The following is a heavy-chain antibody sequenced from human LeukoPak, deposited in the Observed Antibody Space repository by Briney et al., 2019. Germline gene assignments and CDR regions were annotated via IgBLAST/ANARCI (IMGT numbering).Heavy chain of an antibody. J-gene: IGHJ3*02. Sequence: GGSLRLSCAASGFTFSSYGMHWVRQAPGKGLEWVAVISYDGSNKYYADSVKGRFTISRDNSKNTLYLQMNSLRAEDTAVYYCARVAGGGSYYSAFDIWGQGTMVTVSS. CDR3: ARVAGGGSYYSAFDI. CDR2: ISYDGSNK. D-gene: IGHD1-26*01. V-gene: IGHV3-30*19. CDR1: GFTFSSYG.